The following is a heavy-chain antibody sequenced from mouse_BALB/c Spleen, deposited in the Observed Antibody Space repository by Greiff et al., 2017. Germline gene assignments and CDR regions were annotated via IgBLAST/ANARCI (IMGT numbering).Heavy chain of an antibody. CDR2: ISSGSSTI. V-gene: IGHV5-17*02. J-gene: IGHJ2*01. Sequence: EVKLVESGGGLVQPGGSRKLSCAASGFTFSSFGMHWVRQAPEKGLEWVAYISSGSSTIYYADTVKGRFTISRDNPKNTLFLQMNSLRSEDTAMYYCAKDGYYGSSFFDYWGQGTTLTVSS. CDR3: AKDGYYGSSFFDY. D-gene: IGHD1-1*01. CDR1: GFTFSSFG.